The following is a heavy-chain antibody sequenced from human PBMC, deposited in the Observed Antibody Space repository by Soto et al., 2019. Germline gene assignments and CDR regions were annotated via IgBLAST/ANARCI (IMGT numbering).Heavy chain of an antibody. J-gene: IGHJ4*02. CDR2: TYHRGRT. D-gene: IGHD1-20*01. CDR3: ASIGDYNTPLDY. CDR1: GGSISSYF. V-gene: IGHV4-59*01. Sequence: ETLAVTGAVSGGSISSYFWSWIRQAPVRGREWIGDTYHRGRTNYSPSLKSRVAISLETSEKQCSLKVNSVTAADTAVYYGASIGDYNTPLDYWAQGTPPTVSS.